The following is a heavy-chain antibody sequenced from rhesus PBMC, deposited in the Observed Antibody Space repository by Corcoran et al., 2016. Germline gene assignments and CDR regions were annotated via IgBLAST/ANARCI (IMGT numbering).Heavy chain of an antibody. J-gene: IGHJ4*01. CDR3: AKSNWNDGVQFDY. Sequence: EVQLVETGGGLVQPGGSLRLSCAASGFTFSSYGMSWVRAAPGKGLEWVSGISYTGGSTYYADSVKGRFTISRDNSKNTLSLQMNSLRAEDTAVYYCAKSNWNDGVQFDYWGQGVLVTVSS. CDR1: GFTFSSYG. V-gene: IGHV3S5*01. D-gene: IGHD1-7*02. CDR2: ISYTGGST.